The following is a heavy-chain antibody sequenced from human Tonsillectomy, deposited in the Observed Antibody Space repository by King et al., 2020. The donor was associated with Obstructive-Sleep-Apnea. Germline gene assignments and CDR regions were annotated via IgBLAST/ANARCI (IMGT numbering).Heavy chain of an antibody. CDR3: ARVRSSGWYPEFDY. V-gene: IGHV4-59*01. Sequence: MPLQESGPGLVKPSETLSLTCTVSGGSISNYYWSWIRQPPGKGLEWIGYIYYSGSTNYNPSLKSRVTMSVDRSENQFSLQLTSVTAADTAVYYCARVRSSGWYPEFDYWGQGTLVTVSS. CDR1: GGSISNYY. CDR2: IYYSGST. D-gene: IGHD6-19*01. J-gene: IGHJ4*02.